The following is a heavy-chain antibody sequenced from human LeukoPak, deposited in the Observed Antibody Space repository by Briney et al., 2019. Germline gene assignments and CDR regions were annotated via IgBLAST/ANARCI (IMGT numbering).Heavy chain of an antibody. CDR2: IYYSGST. CDR1: GGSISSSSYY. D-gene: IGHD3-22*01. V-gene: IGHV4-39*07. Sequence: SETLSLTCTVSGGSISSSSYYWGWIRQPPGKGLEWIGSIYYSGSTNYNPSLKSRVTISIDTSKNQFSLKLTSVTAADTAVYYCARGRYYDSSGYYLDYWGQGTLVTVSS. J-gene: IGHJ4*02. CDR3: ARGRYYDSSGYYLDY.